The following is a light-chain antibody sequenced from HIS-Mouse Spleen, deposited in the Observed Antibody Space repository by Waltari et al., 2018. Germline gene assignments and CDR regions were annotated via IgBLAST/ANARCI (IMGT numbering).Light chain of an antibody. CDR2: GDS. CDR3: QVWDSSSDHVV. Sequence: SYVLTQPPSVSVAPGKTARITWGGNNIGSKRVHWYQQKPGQAPVLVVCGDSDRPSGIPERFSGSNSGNTATLTISRVEAGDEADYYCQVWDSSSDHVVFGGGTKLTVL. CDR1: NIGSKR. V-gene: IGLV3-21*03. J-gene: IGLJ2*01.